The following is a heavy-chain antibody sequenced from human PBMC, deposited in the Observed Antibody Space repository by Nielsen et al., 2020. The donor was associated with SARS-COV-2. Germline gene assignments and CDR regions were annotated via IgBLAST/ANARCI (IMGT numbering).Heavy chain of an antibody. J-gene: IGHJ4*02. V-gene: IGHV4-59*01. Sequence: WIRQPPGKGPEWIGYIYYSGSTNYNPSLKSRVTISVDTSKNQFSLKLSSVTAADTAVYYCARTLGYGDYFDYWGQGTLVTVSS. D-gene: IGHD4-17*01. CDR3: ARTLGYGDYFDY. CDR2: IYYSGST.